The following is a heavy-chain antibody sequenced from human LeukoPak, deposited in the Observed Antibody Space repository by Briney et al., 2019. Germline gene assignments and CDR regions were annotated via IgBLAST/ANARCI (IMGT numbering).Heavy chain of an antibody. D-gene: IGHD4-11*01. CDR2: ISGSGGTT. CDR3: AKDLEGAVTPPNWFDP. V-gene: IGHV3-23*01. Sequence: GGSLRLSCAASGFTFSTYAMSWVRQAPGKGLDWVSTISGSGGTTYYADSVKGRFTISRDNSKNTLYLQMDSLRAEDTAVYYCAKDLEGAVTPPNWFDPWGQGTLVTVSS. J-gene: IGHJ5*02. CDR1: GFTFSTYA.